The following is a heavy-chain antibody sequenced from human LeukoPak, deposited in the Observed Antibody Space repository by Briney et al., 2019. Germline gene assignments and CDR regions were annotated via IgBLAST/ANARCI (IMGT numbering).Heavy chain of an antibody. CDR2: INPNSGGT. Sequence: GASVKVSCKAPGYTFTGYYMHWVRQAPGQGLEWMGWINPNSGGTNYAQKFQGRVTMTRDTSISTAYMELSRLRSDDTAVYYCARGSMVDDDVGGSHRYMAGPPDYWGRGTLVTVSS. V-gene: IGHV1-2*02. D-gene: IGHD3-16*02. CDR1: GYTFTGYY. CDR3: ARGSMVDDDVGGSHRYMAGPPDY. J-gene: IGHJ4*02.